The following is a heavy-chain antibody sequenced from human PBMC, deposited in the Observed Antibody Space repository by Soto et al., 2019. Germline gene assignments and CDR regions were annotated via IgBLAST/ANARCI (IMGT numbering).Heavy chain of an antibody. D-gene: IGHD2-2*01. Sequence: LQTSGQGCGGRVSSYWWWWEHQMPGKGLEWMGIINPADSDIKYSPSFQGQVTISADKSIGTAYLQWSSLKASDTAMYYCARHHRHDATPNTAFWGNRTLVPVFS. CDR2: INPADSDI. CDR1: GGRVSSYW. V-gene: IGHV5-51*07. CDR3: ARHHRHDATPNTAF. J-gene: IGHJ1*01.